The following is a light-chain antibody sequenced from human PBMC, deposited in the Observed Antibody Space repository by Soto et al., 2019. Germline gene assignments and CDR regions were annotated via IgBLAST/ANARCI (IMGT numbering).Light chain of an antibody. Sequence: EIVMTQSPATLSVSPGERATLSCRASQSVSSNLAWYQQKPGQAPRLLIYGASTMATGIPARFSGSGSGTEFTLTISGLQSEDFAVYYCQQYNNWLALTFGGGTKVEIK. J-gene: IGKJ4*01. CDR2: GAS. V-gene: IGKV3-15*01. CDR3: QQYNNWLALT. CDR1: QSVSSN.